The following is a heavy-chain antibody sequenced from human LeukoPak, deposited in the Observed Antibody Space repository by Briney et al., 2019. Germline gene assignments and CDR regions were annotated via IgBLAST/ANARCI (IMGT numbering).Heavy chain of an antibody. V-gene: IGHV3-48*01. CDR3: ASRLVGGGTSY. CDR1: GFTFSTYS. D-gene: IGHD2-15*01. Sequence: GGSLRLSCAASGFTFSTYSINWVRQAPGEGREWGSYISSKSTTIYSADSVKGRFTISRDNARNSLYLQMDSLRAADTAVYYCASRLVGGGTSYWGQGTLVTVSS. CDR2: ISSKSTTI. J-gene: IGHJ4*02.